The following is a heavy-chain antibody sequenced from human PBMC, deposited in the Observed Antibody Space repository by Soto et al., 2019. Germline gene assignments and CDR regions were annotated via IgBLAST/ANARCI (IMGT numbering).Heavy chain of an antibody. CDR2: ISAYNGNT. J-gene: IGHJ4*02. Sequence: ASVKVSCKASGYTFTRYGISWVRQAPGQGLEWMGWISAYNGNTNYAQKLQGRVTMTRDTSTSTVYMELNSLTSEDTAVYYCARSEGGVASTLNYWGQGTPVTVSS. V-gene: IGHV1-18*01. CDR3: ARSEGGVASTLNY. D-gene: IGHD6-19*01. CDR1: GYTFTRYG.